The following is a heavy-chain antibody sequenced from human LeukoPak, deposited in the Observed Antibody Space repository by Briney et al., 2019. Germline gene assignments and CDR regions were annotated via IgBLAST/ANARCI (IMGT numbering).Heavy chain of an antibody. CDR2: ISGSAGST. D-gene: IGHD2-15*01. CDR1: GFTVSSNY. V-gene: IGHV3-23*01. J-gene: IGHJ6*03. CDR3: AKGAVESLDYYFYMEV. Sequence: GGSLRLSCAASGFTVSSNYMNWVRQAPGKGLEWVSTISGSAGSTYTADSVKGRFTISRDNSKNTLYLEMSTLIAEDTAVYYCAKGAVESLDYYFYMEVWGKGTTVTVSS.